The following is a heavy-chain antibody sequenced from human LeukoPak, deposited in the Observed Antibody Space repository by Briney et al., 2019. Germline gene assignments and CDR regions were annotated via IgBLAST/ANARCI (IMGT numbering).Heavy chain of an antibody. V-gene: IGHV4-34*01. Sequence: SETLSLTCTVSGGSISSYYWSWIRQPPGKGLEWIGEISHSGGTNYNPSLKSRVTMSVDTSNKQFSLKLKSVTAADTAVYYCARDGIAVFGVITGNYYYMDVWGNGTTVTVSS. CDR3: ARDGIAVFGVITGNYYYMDV. CDR2: ISHSGGT. CDR1: GGSISSYY. J-gene: IGHJ6*03. D-gene: IGHD3-3*01.